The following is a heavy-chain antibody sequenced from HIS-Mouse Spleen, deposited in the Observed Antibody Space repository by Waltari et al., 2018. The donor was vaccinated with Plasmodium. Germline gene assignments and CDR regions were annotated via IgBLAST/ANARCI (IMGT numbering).Heavy chain of an antibody. CDR2: ISNDGSNK. CDR1: GFTFSSYG. J-gene: IGHJ4*02. V-gene: IGHV3-30*18. Sequence: QVQLVESGGGVVQPGRSLSLSCAASGFTFSSYGMHWVRQAPGKGLDWVAVISNDGSNKYYADSVKGRFTISRDNSKNTLYLQMNSLRAEDTAVYYCAKAQGVINFDYWGQGTLVTVSS. CDR3: AKAQGVINFDY. D-gene: IGHD3-16*01.